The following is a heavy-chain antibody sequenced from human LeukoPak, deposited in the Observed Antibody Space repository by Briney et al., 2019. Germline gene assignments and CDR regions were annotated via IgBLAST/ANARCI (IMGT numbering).Heavy chain of an antibody. CDR2: INPNSGGT. CDR1: GHTFTGYY. CDR3: AREGATHYYYYGMDV. Sequence: ASVKVSCKASGHTFTGYYMHWVRQAPGQGLEWMGWINPNSGGTNYAQKFQGRVTMTRDTSISTAYMELSRLRSDDTAVYYCAREGATHYYYYGMDVWGQGTTVTVSS. J-gene: IGHJ6*02. V-gene: IGHV1-2*02. D-gene: IGHD1-26*01.